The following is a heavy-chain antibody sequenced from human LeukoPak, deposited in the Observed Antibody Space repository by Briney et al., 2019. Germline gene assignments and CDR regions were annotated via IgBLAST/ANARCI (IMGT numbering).Heavy chain of an antibody. CDR2: ISFDGTNT. J-gene: IGHJ4*02. CDR1: GFTFSSYP. V-gene: IGHV3-30-3*01. CDR3: AREGPYDSSGYYFDY. Sequence: GGSLRLSCAASGFTFSSYPIHWVRQAPGKGLEWVAVISFDGTNTYYADSVKGRFTISRDDSKNTLFLQMNSLRAEDTAFYYCAREGPYDSSGYYFDYWGQGTLVTVPS. D-gene: IGHD3-22*01.